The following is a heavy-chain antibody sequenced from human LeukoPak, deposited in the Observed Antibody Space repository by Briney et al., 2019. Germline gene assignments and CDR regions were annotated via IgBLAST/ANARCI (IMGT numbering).Heavy chain of an antibody. CDR1: GFTFRNYA. J-gene: IGHJ4*02. D-gene: IGHD1-14*01. CDR2: IGVSGGTT. V-gene: IGHV3-23*01. CDR3: ARGVEPLAANTLAY. Sequence: GGSLRLSCAASGFTFRNYAMSWVRQAPGEGLEWVSVIGVSGGTTYYADSVKGRFTISRDNSKDTLYLQMNSLSPDDTAVYYCARGVEPLAANTLAYWGQGTLVTVSS.